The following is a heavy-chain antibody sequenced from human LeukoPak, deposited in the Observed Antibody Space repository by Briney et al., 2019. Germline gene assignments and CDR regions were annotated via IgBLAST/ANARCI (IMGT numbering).Heavy chain of an antibody. CDR1: GFTFSSYV. J-gene: IGHJ4*02. CDR3: AKDVAALDY. V-gene: IGHV3-23*01. Sequence: GGSLRLSCAASGFTFSSYVMTWVRQAPGKGLEWVSVISGSGGTTYYADSVKGRFTISRDNSKNTLYLQMNSLRAEDAAVYYCAKDVAALDYWGQGTLVTVSS. CDR2: ISGSGGTT.